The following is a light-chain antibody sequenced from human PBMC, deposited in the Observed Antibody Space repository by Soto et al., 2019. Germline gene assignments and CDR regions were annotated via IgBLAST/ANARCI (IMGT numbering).Light chain of an antibody. V-gene: IGKV1-39*01. J-gene: IGKJ2*01. CDR2: AAS. Sequence: DHPMTQSPSSLSASVGDRVTITCRASQSISSNLNWFQQKPGKAPKLLIFAASSLESRVPSRFSGSGSGTDFTLTSSRLQPEDYANYYCQQNYNASYTFGQGNKLQIK. CDR3: QQNYNASYT. CDR1: QSISSN.